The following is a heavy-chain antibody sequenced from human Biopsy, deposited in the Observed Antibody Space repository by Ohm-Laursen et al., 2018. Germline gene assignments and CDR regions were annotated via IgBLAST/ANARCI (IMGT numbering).Heavy chain of an antibody. CDR1: GYTFINYD. D-gene: IGHD2-8*01. J-gene: IGHJ4*02. CDR2: MNPRSRNT. CDR3: ARDPLNGHKHFDY. V-gene: IGHV1-8*01. Sequence: GASVKVSCKASGYTFINYDINWVRQAPGQGLEWIGWMNPRSRNTGYAQKFQGRVTMTGDTSISTAYLALGSLRSADTAIYYCARDPLNGHKHFDYWGQGSLVTVSS.